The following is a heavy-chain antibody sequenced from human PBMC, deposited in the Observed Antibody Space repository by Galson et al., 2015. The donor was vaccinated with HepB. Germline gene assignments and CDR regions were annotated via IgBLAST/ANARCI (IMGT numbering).Heavy chain of an antibody. Sequence: SVKVSCKASGGTFSSYAISWVRQAPGQGLEWMGGIIPIFGTANYAQKFQGRVTITADESTSTAYMELSSLRSEDTAVYYCALYDSSGYYNFDYWGQGTLVTVSS. CDR1: GGTFSSYA. CDR2: IIPIFGTA. J-gene: IGHJ4*02. CDR3: ALYDSSGYYNFDY. D-gene: IGHD3-22*01. V-gene: IGHV1-69*13.